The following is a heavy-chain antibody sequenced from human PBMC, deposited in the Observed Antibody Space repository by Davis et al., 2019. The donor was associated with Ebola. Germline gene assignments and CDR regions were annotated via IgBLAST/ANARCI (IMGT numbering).Heavy chain of an antibody. Sequence: GGSLRLSCAASGFTFSSYSMNWVRQAPGKGLEWVSSISSSSSYIYYADSVKGRFTISRDNAKNSLYLQMNSLRAEDTAVYYCAREEWAYSSNWYYYYGMDVWGQGTTVTVSS. CDR3: AREEWAYSSNWYYYYGMDV. J-gene: IGHJ6*02. CDR2: ISSSSSYI. D-gene: IGHD6-13*01. V-gene: IGHV3-21*01. CDR1: GFTFSSYS.